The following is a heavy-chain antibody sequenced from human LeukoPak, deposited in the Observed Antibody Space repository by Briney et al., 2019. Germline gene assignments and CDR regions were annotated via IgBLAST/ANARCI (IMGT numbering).Heavy chain of an antibody. CDR1: GFTFSSFA. CDR3: AKDILIVAVPPARFDY. D-gene: IGHD2-2*01. V-gene: IGHV3-23*01. J-gene: IGHJ4*02. Sequence: GGSLRLSCAASGFTFSSFAMSWVRQAPGKGLEWVSAISGSGSSTYYADSVKGRFTISRDNSKNTLYLQMNSLGAEDTAVYYCAKDILIVAVPPARFDYWGQGTLVTVSS. CDR2: ISGSGSST.